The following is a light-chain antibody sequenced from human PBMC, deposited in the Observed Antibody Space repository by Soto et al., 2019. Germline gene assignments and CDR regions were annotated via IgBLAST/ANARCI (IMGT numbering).Light chain of an antibody. CDR1: QDISNW. CDR3: QQYHTDWT. J-gene: IGKJ1*01. CDR2: KAS. Sequence: RMTQSPSSLSASTGDRVTITCRASQDISNWLTWYQQKPGKAPKVLIYKASTLKSGVPSRFSGRGSGTEFTLTISSLQADDYATFYCQQYHTDWTCGQGTKVDIK. V-gene: IGKV1-5*03.